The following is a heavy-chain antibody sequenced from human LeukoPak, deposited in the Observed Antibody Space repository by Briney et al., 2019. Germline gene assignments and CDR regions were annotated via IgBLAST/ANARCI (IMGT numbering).Heavy chain of an antibody. CDR2: ISYDGSNK. CDR3: ARDYYDGSGYYYPPGY. Sequence: GGSLGLSCAASGFTFSSYAMHWDRQAPGKGLERVAVISYDGSNKYYADSVKGRFTISRDNSKNTLYLQMNSLRAEDTAVYYCARDYYDGSGYYYPPGYWGQGTLVTVSS. CDR1: GFTFSSYA. V-gene: IGHV3-30*01. D-gene: IGHD3-22*01. J-gene: IGHJ4*02.